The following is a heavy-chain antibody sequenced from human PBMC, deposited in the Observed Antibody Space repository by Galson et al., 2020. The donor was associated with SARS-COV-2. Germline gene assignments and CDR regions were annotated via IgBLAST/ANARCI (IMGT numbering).Heavy chain of an antibody. CDR2: KPYDGRTN. D-gene: IGHD3-9*01. CDR1: GTTIKRYV. Sequence: VQVGASLKNSCAASGTTIKRYVHHWVRQAAGKGLGRVAVKPYDGRTNYYANSVEGRTTISSDNTKNTLYLQMNSLGAEDTAVYYCARDLRQYDILTGYLYGPKYYYYYGMDVWGQGTTVTVSS. CDR3: ARDLRQYDILTGYLYGPKYYYYYGMDV. J-gene: IGHJ6*02. V-gene: IGHV3-30*03.